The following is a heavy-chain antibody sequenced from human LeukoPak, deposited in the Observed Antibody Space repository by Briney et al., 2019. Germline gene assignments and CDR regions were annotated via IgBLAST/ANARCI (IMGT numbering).Heavy chain of an antibody. J-gene: IGHJ5*02. Sequence: QTGGSLRLSCAASGFTFSNYAVTWVRQAPGKGLEWVSTIIDDGRTYYTDSVEGRFTVSRDDSKDTLYLQMNRLRAEDTAVYYCARGAGVQRVDWFDPWGQGTLVTVSS. CDR2: IIDDGRT. D-gene: IGHD3-3*01. CDR3: ARGAGVQRVDWFDP. V-gene: IGHV3-23*01. CDR1: GFTFSNYA.